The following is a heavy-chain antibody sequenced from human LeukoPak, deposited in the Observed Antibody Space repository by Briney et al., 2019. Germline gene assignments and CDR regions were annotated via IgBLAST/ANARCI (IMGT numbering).Heavy chain of an antibody. J-gene: IGHJ4*02. V-gene: IGHV1-18*04. D-gene: IGHD3-9*01. CDR3: ARDDILTGYSPFDY. Sequence: ASVKVSCKAPGYTFTSYGISWVRQAPGQGLEWMGWISAYNGNTNYAQKLQGRVTMTTDTSTSTAYMELRSLRSDDTAVYYCARDDILTGYSPFDYWGQGTLVTVSS. CDR1: GYTFTSYG. CDR2: ISAYNGNT.